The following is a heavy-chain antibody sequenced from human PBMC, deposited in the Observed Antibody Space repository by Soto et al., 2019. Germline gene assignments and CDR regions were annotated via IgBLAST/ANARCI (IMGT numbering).Heavy chain of an antibody. J-gene: IGHJ4*02. Sequence: GGSLRLSCTASGFTFSNYAMSWVRQAPGKGLEWVSTFSSSGGGTYYADSVKGRFTISRDNSKNTLYLQMNSLRAEDTAVYYCTKANRFCSGAHCFTFHYWCPAPLLTVSS. CDR3: TKANRFCSGAHCFTFHY. CDR2: FSSSGGGT. D-gene: IGHD2-15*01. CDR1: GFTFSNYA. V-gene: IGHV3-23*01.